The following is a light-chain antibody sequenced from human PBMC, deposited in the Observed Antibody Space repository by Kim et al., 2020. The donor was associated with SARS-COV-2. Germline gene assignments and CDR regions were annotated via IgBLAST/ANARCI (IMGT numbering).Light chain of an antibody. CDR1: SNNVGYQG. CDR2: RNN. Sequence: QTATVTCIGSSNNVGYQGAAWMQQHQGHPPKLLSYRNNNRPSGISERFSASRSGNTACLTISGLQPEDEADYYCSAWDRSVNAWVFGGGTKVTVL. J-gene: IGLJ3*02. CDR3: SAWDRSVNAWV. V-gene: IGLV10-54*01.